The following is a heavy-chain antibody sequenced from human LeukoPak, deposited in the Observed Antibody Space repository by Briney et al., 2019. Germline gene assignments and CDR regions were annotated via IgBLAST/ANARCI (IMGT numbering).Heavy chain of an antibody. CDR2: ISSSSSNI. V-gene: IGHV3-48*04. CDR1: GFTFSSYS. CDR3: ARGAEYSYGDYGGY. J-gene: IGHJ4*02. D-gene: IGHD4-17*01. Sequence: PGGSLRLSCAASGFTFSSYSMNWVRQAPGKGLEWVSYISSSSSNIYHADSVKGRFTISRDNAKNSLYLQMNSLRAEDTAVYYCARGAEYSYGDYGGYWGQGTLVTVSS.